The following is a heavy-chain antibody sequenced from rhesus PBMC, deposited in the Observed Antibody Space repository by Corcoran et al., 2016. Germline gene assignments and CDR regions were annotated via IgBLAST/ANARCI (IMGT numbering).Heavy chain of an antibody. CDR1: GGSIRSNY. Sequence: QLQLQESGPGLVKPSETLSLTCAVSGGSIRSNYWGWIRQTPGKGLEWIGHISGSGGRNDDNPSLKRRVTISTDTSKNQFSLKLSSVTVADTAVYYCAKEANYCTTTTCYGIDYWGQGVLVTVSS. CDR2: ISGSGGRN. D-gene: IGHD2-2*01. CDR3: AKEANYCTTTTCYGIDY. J-gene: IGHJ4*01. V-gene: IGHV4-173*01.